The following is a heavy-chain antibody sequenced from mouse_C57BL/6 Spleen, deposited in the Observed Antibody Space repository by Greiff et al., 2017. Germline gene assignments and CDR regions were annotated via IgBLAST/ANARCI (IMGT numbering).Heavy chain of an antibody. CDR3: ARNDGYYGTWFAY. CDR1: GYTFTDHT. CDR2: IYPRDGST. D-gene: IGHD2-3*01. Sequence: VKLQESDAELVKPGASVKISCKVSGYTFTDHTIHWMKQRPEQGLEWIGYIYPRDGSTKYNEKFKGKATLTADKSSSTAYMQLNSLTSEDSAVYFCARNDGYYGTWFAYWGQGTLVTVSA. J-gene: IGHJ3*01. V-gene: IGHV1-78*01.